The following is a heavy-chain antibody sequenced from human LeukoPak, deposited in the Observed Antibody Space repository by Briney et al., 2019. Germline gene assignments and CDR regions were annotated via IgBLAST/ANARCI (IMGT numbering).Heavy chain of an antibody. J-gene: IGHJ4*02. CDR1: DSSISSTYY. Sequence: SETLSLTCTVSDSSISSTYYWAWFRPPPGKGLECIATVFRLQTVRTFNNPSLGSRVTMSLDPSHNQFSLNLTSVTAADTALYFCARVLHAPYLIDSWGQGTLVTVSS. CDR2: VFRLQTVRT. CDR3: ARVLHAPYLIDS. V-gene: IGHV4-38-2*02. D-gene: IGHD2-8*01.